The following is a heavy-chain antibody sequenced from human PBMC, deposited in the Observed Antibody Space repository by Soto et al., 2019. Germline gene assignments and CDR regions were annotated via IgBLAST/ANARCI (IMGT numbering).Heavy chain of an antibody. CDR2: ISDSGSSI. Sequence: GSLRLSCAASGFTFYSYSMSWVRQAPGKGLEWVSSISDSGSSIYYADSVKGRFTISRDNARNSLLLQLNSLRAEDSAVYYCAGDAGPGAFDPWGQGILVTVSS. CDR3: AGDAGPGAFDP. D-gene: IGHD4-17*01. J-gene: IGHJ5*02. V-gene: IGHV3-21*01. CDR1: GFTFYSYS.